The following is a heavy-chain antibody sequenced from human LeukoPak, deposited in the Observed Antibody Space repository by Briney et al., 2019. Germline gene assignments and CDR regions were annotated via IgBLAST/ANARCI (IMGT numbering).Heavy chain of an antibody. CDR2: TYYRSKWYN. CDR1: GDSVSSNSAA. Sequence: SQTLSLTCAISGDSVSSNSAAWNWIRQPPSRGLEWLGRTYYRSKWYNDYAVSVKSRITINPDTSKNQFSLQLNSVTPEDTAVYYCARASITMVRGVLYYFDYWGQGILVTVSS. D-gene: IGHD3-10*01. CDR3: ARASITMVRGVLYYFDY. V-gene: IGHV6-1*01. J-gene: IGHJ4*02.